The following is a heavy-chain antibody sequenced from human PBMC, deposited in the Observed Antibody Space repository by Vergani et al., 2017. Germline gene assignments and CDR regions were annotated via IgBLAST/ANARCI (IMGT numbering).Heavy chain of an antibody. CDR1: GFTFSSYS. J-gene: IGHJ4*02. D-gene: IGHD3-16*02. V-gene: IGHV3-21*01. Sequence: EVQLLESGGDLVQPGGSLRLSCAASGFTFSSYSMNWVRQAPGKGLEWVSSISSSSSYIYYADSVKGRFTISRDNAKNSLYLQMNSLRAEDTAVYYCARDGYVWGSYRPYYFDYWGQGTLVTVSS. CDR3: ARDGYVWGSYRPYYFDY. CDR2: ISSSSSYI.